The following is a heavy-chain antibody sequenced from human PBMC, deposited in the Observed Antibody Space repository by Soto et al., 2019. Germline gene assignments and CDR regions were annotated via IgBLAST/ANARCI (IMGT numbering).Heavy chain of an antibody. Sequence: GASVKVSCKVSGYTLTELSMHWVRQAPGKGLEWMGGFDPEDGETIYAQRFQGRVTMTEDTSTDTAYMELSSLGSEDTAVYYCATVFGGDGYSTGVDYWGREPWSTSP. CDR3: ATVFGGDGYSTGVDY. CDR2: FDPEDGET. V-gene: IGHV1-24*01. D-gene: IGHD3-16*01. CDR1: GYTLTELS. J-gene: IGHJ4*02.